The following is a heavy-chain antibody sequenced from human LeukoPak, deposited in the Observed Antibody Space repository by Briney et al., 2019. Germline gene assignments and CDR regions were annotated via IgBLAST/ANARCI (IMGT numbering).Heavy chain of an antibody. CDR3: ARDLSGYENGLVY. CDR1: GYTFTSNY. V-gene: IGHV1-2*02. Sequence: ASVKVSCKASGYTFTSNYMHWVRQAPGQGPEWMGWINPNSGGTNYAQKFQGRVTMTRDTSISTAYMELSRLRSDDTAVYYCARDLSGYENGLVYWGQGTLVTVSS. J-gene: IGHJ4*02. D-gene: IGHD5-12*01. CDR2: INPNSGGT.